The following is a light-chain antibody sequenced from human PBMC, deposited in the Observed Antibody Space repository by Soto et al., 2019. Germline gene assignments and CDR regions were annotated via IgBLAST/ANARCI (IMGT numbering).Light chain of an antibody. J-gene: IGKJ2*01. V-gene: IGKV1-33*01. CDR1: KDISNY. CDR2: DAS. CDR3: QQYDNLPVT. Sequence: DIPMTQSPSSLPASVGDRVTITCQASKDISNYLNWYQQKPGKAPKLLIYDASNLETGVPSRFSGSGSGTDFTFTISSLQPEDIATYYCQQYDNLPVTFGQGTKLEIK.